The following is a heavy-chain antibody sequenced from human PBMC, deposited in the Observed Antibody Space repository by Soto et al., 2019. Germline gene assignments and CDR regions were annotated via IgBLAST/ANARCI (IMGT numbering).Heavy chain of an antibody. CDR3: ARDVYPRWWGPQLVLLVILHLPRCTDV. CDR1: GFSFSRYS. J-gene: IGHJ6*01. Sequence: WGTLRLSCSASGFSFSRYSMNWVRQASGKGLEWVSSISSSSSYIYYADSVKGRFTISRDYAKNSLYLQMISLRDEDTAEYYCARDVYPRWWGPQLVLLVILHLPRCTDV. CDR2: ISSSSSYI. V-gene: IGHV3-21*01. D-gene: IGHD6-13*01.